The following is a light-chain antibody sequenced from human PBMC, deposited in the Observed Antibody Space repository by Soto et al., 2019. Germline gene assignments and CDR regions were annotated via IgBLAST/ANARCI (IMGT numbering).Light chain of an antibody. CDR1: QGISTY. J-gene: IGKJ1*01. V-gene: IGKV1-39*01. CDR2: TAS. CDR3: QQNYSATWT. Sequence: DLQMTQSPSSLSASVGDRLTITCRASQGISTYLNWYQQKPGKAPKLLIYTASTLQSGVPSRFSGSGSETDFTLTISSLQPEDFATYSCQQNYSATWTFGQGTKVKIK.